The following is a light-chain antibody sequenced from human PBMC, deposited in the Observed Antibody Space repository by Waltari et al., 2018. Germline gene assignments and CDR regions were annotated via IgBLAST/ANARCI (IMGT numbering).Light chain of an antibody. J-gene: IGLJ1*01. CDR1: DIGSKS. CDR2: DDS. CDR3: QVWDTSSDHLYV. Sequence: SYVLTQPPSVPVAPVQTARITCGGNDIGSKSVHWFQQKPGQAPVLVVYDDSDRPSGIPERFSGANSGNTATLTISRVEAGDEADYYCQVWDTSSDHLYVFGTGTKVTVL. V-gene: IGLV3-21*02.